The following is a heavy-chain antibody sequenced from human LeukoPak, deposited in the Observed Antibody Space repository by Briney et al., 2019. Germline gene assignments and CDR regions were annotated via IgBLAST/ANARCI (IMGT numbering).Heavy chain of an antibody. D-gene: IGHD3-9*01. CDR3: ARGMDYDILTGYGMDV. Sequence: SETLSLTCTVSGGSISSYYWSWIRQPPEKGLEWIGEINHSGSTNYNPSLKSRVTISVDTSKNQFSLKLSSVTAADTAVYYCARGMDYDILTGYGMDVWGQGTTVTVSS. CDR1: GGSISSYY. V-gene: IGHV4-34*01. CDR2: INHSGST. J-gene: IGHJ6*02.